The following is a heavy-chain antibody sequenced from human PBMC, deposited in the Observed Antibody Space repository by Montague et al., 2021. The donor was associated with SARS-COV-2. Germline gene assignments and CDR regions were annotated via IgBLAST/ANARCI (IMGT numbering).Heavy chain of an antibody. CDR2: IKQSGST. CDR1: GGSFGDDH. J-gene: IGHJ4*02. V-gene: IGHV4-34*01. Sequence: SETLSLTCGVYGGSFGDDHWSWIRQPPGKGLEWIGDIKQSGSTNYNPSLKSRVTISVDTSKNQFSLKLTSATAADTAVYFCARGHLSVSMIVVVFTSASYYFDYWGQGAQVTVSS. CDR3: ARGHLSVSMIVVVFTSASYYFDY. D-gene: IGHD3-22*01.